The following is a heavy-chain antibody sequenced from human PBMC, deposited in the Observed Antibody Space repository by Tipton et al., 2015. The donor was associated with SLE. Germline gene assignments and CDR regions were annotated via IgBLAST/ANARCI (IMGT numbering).Heavy chain of an antibody. CDR1: GGSISNYY. CDR2: IYSTGST. D-gene: IGHD7-27*01. CDR3: ARDSWGLDS. J-gene: IGHJ4*02. Sequence: TLSLTCTVSGGSISNYYWTWIRQPAGKGLEWIGRIYSTGSTNYNPSLESRVTISLDTSKNQFSLKVNSMTAADTAVYYCARDSWGLDSWGQGTLVTVSS. V-gene: IGHV4-4*07.